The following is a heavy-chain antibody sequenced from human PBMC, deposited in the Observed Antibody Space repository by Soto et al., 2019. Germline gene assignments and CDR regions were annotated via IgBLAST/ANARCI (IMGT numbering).Heavy chain of an antibody. CDR3: VTWGGIEARNLDH. Sequence: VGSLRLSCSASGFPFSNHAMHWVRQAPGKGLEYVSAINYNGGTTYYVDSVKGRFTISRDNSKNTLYLQMSSLKVEDTAMYHCVTWGGIEARNLDHWGQGTLVTVSS. D-gene: IGHD6-6*01. V-gene: IGHV3-64D*06. CDR2: INYNGGTT. CDR1: GFPFSNHA. J-gene: IGHJ4*02.